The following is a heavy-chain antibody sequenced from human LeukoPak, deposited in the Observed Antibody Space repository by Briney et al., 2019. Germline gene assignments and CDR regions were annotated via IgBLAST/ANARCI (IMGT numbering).Heavy chain of an antibody. CDR1: GGTFSSYA. V-gene: IGHV1-69*05. CDR3: ARLTLEYGSGSYYDY. J-gene: IGHJ4*02. D-gene: IGHD3-10*01. CDR2: IVPIFGTA. Sequence: ASVKVSCKASGGTFSSYAISWARQAPGQGLEWMGGIVPIFGTANYAQKFQGRVTITTDESTSTAYMGLSSLRSEDTAVYYCARLTLEYGSGSYYDYWGQGTLVTVSS.